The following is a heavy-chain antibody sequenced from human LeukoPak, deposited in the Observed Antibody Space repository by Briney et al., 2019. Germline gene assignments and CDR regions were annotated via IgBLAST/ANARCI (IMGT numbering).Heavy chain of an antibody. CDR3: AKARYCSSTSCYWDY. CDR1: GFTFDDYA. J-gene: IGHJ4*02. CDR2: ISWNSGSI. V-gene: IGHV3-9*03. Sequence: PGRSLRLSCAASGFTFDDYAMHWVRQAPGKGLEWVSGISWNSGSIGYADSVKGRFTISRDNAKNSLYLQMNSLRAEDMALYHCAKARYCSSTSCYWDYWGQGTLVTVSS. D-gene: IGHD2-2*01.